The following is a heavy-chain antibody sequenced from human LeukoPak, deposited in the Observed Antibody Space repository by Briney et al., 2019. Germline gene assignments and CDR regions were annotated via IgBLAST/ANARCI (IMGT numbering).Heavy chain of an antibody. V-gene: IGHV4-39*07. CDR2: IYYSGST. J-gene: IGHJ6*03. CDR3: ASQSNYYYYYMDV. CDR1: GGSISSSSYY. Sequence: PSETPSLTCTVSGGSISSSSYYWGWIRQPPGKGLEWIGSIYYSGSTYYNPSLKSRVTISVDTSKNQFSLKLSSVTAADTAVYYCASQSNYYYYYMDVWGKGTTVTVSS.